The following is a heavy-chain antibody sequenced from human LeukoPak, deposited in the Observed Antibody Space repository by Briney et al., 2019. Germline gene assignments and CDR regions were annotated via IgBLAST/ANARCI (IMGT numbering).Heavy chain of an antibody. CDR1: GGTFSSYA. CDR2: IIPIFGTA. CDR3: ARERFLEWLSGFYYYYGMDV. J-gene: IGHJ6*02. D-gene: IGHD3-3*01. Sequence: WASVKVSCKASGGTFSSYAISWVRQAPGQGLEWMGGIIPIFGTANYAQKFQGRVTITADESTSTAYMELSSLRSEDTAVYYCARERFLEWLSGFYYYYGMDVWGQGTTVTVSS. V-gene: IGHV1-69*13.